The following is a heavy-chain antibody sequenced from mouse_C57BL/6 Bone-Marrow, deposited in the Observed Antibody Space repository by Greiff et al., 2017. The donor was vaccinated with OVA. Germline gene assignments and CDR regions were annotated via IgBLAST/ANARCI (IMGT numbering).Heavy chain of an antibody. CDR1: GYTFTSYG. J-gene: IGHJ2*01. D-gene: IGHD2-5*01. Sequence: VQLQESGAELARPGASVKLSCKASGYTFTSYGISWVKQRTGQGLEWIGEIYPRSGNTYYNETFKGKATLTADKSSSTAYMELRSLTSEDSAVYFCARRSNYGFDYWGQGTTLTVSS. CDR3: ARRSNYGFDY. CDR2: IYPRSGNT. V-gene: IGHV1-81*01.